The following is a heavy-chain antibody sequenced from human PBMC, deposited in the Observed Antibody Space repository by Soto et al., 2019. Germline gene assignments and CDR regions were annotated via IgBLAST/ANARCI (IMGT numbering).Heavy chain of an antibody. CDR3: DRDHVLVPSALYYFDY. Sequence: QVQLVQSGAEVKKPGASVKVSCKASGYTFTSYYMHWVRQAPGQGLEWMGIINPSGGSTLYAQKFQGRVTVTRDTSTSTVYMEMTSLRSEDTAVYYCDRDHVLVPSALYYFDYWGQGTLVTVSS. CDR1: GYTFTSYY. V-gene: IGHV1-46*03. J-gene: IGHJ4*02. D-gene: IGHD2-8*02. CDR2: INPSGGST.